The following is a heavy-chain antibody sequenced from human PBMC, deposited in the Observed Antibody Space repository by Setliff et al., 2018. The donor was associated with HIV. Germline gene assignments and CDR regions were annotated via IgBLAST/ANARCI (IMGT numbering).Heavy chain of an antibody. CDR3: ARSPQGGYFDY. V-gene: IGHV3-53*01. CDR1: GFSVSFSF. Sequence: LRLSCAASGFSVSFSFMSWVRQAPGKGLEWVSIIYSGGTTYYADSVKGRFTISRDNSKNTLYLQMNSLRVEDTAVYHCARSPQGGYFDYWGQGTLVTVSS. CDR2: IYSGGTT. J-gene: IGHJ4*03.